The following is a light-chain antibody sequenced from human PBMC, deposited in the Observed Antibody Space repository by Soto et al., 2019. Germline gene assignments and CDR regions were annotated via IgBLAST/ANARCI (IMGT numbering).Light chain of an antibody. CDR1: QSVSSY. CDR2: DAS. V-gene: IGKV3-11*01. CDR3: QQRSNWPPAT. Sequence: EIVLTQSPATLSLSPGERATPSCRASQSVSSYLAWYQQKPGQAPRLLIYDASNRATGIPARFSGSGPGTDFTLTISSLEPEDFAVYYCQQRSNWPPATFGQGTKVDIK. J-gene: IGKJ1*01.